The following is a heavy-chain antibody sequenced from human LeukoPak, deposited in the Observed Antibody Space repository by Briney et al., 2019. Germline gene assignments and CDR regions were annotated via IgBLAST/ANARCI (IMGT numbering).Heavy chain of an antibody. CDR1: GGSVSSSNYY. Sequence: SETLSLTCTVSGGSVSSSNYYWGWIRQPPGKGLEWIGSIYYSGSTYYNPSLKSRVTISVDTSKNYFSLKLSSVTAAGTAVYYCARYSYGGEDWCDPGGQGTVVTVSS. V-gene: IGHV4-39*02. CDR2: IYYSGST. CDR3: ARYSYGGEDWCDP. J-gene: IGHJ5*02. D-gene: IGHD5-18*01.